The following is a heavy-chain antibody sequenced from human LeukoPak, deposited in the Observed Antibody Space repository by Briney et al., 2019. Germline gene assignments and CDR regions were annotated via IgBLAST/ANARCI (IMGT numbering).Heavy chain of an antibody. CDR3: ARAIAVTGTEDGFDI. D-gene: IGHD6-13*01. CDR2: INPNNGGT. V-gene: IGHV1-2*02. J-gene: IGHJ3*02. CDR1: GYTFTDYY. Sequence: ASVTVSCKTAGYTFTDYYMHWVRQAPGQGLEWMGWINPNNGGTNYAQKFQGRVTMTRDTSISSAYMELSRLTSDDTAVYYCARAIAVTGTEDGFDIWGQGTMVIVSS.